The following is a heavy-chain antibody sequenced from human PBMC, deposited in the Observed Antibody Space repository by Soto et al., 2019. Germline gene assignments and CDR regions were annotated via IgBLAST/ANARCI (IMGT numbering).Heavy chain of an antibody. V-gene: IGHV5-10-1*01. CDR2: IAPSDSYT. J-gene: IGHJ4*02. CDR1: GYSFTTYW. CDR3: AIHLSRDYSDDVYYFDS. Sequence: PGESLKISCKGSGYSFTTYWISWVRQMPGKGLEWVGMIAPSDSYTNYSPSFQGHVIISADKSINTAYLQWHSLRASDTAMYYFAIHLSRDYSDDVYYFDSWGQGTLVTVSS. D-gene: IGHD4-4*01.